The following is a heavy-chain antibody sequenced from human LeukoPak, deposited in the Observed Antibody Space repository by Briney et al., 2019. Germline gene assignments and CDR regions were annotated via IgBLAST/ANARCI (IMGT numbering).Heavy chain of an antibody. D-gene: IGHD3-16*01. Sequence: GASVKVSCKASGYTLTDHHMIWVRQATGQGLEWMGWMNPNSGNTGYAQKFQGRVTMTRNTSISTAYMELSSLRSEDTAVYYCARGRLDYWGQGTLVTVSS. CDR3: ARGRLDY. J-gene: IGHJ4*02. CDR2: MNPNSGNT. CDR1: GYTLTDHH. V-gene: IGHV1-8*02.